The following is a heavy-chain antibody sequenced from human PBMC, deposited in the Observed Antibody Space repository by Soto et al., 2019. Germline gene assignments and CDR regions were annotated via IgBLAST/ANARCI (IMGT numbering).Heavy chain of an antibody. Sequence: ASVKVSCKASGYTFTNYCISWVRQAPGQGLEWMGWINVYNGNTKYAQKVQGRVTMTTDTSTSTAYMEVRSLRSDDTAVYYCAREGTCSSTSCPTYFSFGVDVWG. CDR2: INVYNGNT. J-gene: IGHJ6*02. CDR3: AREGTCSSTSCPTYFSFGVDV. V-gene: IGHV1-18*01. CDR1: GYTFTNYC. D-gene: IGHD2-2*01.